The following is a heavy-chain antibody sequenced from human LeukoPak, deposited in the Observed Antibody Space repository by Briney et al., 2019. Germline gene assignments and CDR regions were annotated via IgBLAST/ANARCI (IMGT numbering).Heavy chain of an antibody. CDR3: AKDRSFGVVMNYFDY. CDR2: IWYDGSNK. Sequence: GRSLRLSCAASGFTFSSYGMHWVRQAPGKGLEWVAVIWYDGSNKYYADSVKGRFTISRDNSKNTLYLQMNSLRAEDTAVYYCAKDRSFGVVMNYFDYWGQGTLVTVSS. V-gene: IGHV3-33*06. D-gene: IGHD3-3*01. CDR1: GFTFSSYG. J-gene: IGHJ4*02.